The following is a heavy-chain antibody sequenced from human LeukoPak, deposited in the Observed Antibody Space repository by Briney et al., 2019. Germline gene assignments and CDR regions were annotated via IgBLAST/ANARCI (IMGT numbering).Heavy chain of an antibody. CDR2: INHSGST. V-gene: IGHV4-34*01. D-gene: IGHD3-3*01. J-gene: IGHJ4*02. Sequence: SETLSLTCTVSGGSISSYYWSWIRQPPGKGLEWIGEINHSGSTNYNPSLKSRVTISVDTSKNQFSLKLSSVTAADTAVYYCARGPWGTIFGVVIGNLYYFDYWGQGTLVTVSS. CDR1: GGSISSYY. CDR3: ARGPWGTIFGVVIGNLYYFDY.